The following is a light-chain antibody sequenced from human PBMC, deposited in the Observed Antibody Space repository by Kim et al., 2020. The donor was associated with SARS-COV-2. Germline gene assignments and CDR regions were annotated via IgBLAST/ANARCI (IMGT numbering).Light chain of an antibody. J-gene: IGKJ1*01. CDR3: QQYGSSPRT. CDR2: GAS. Sequence: SPGKRAPPSCRASQSVSSSYLAWYQQKPGQAPRLLIYGASSRATGIPDRFSGSGSGTDFTLTISRLEPEDFAVYYCQQYGSSPRTFGQGTKVDIK. CDR1: QSVSSSY. V-gene: IGKV3-20*01.